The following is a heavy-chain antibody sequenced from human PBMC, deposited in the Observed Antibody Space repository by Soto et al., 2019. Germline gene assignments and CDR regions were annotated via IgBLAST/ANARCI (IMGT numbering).Heavy chain of an antibody. CDR1: GSTYSQYA. J-gene: IGHJ1*01. Sequence: PWGDLIRSGSAYGSTYSQYAIGWVRRADVDGPEWVSSIGGGGDDTYYADSVKGRFIISRDNSKSTLSLQMNSLRAEDTAVYYCAKENYYDSSGYYPHFQHWGQGTLGTV. V-gene: IGHV3-23*01. CDR3: AKENYYDSSGYYPHFQH. CDR2: IGGGGDDT. D-gene: IGHD3-22*01.